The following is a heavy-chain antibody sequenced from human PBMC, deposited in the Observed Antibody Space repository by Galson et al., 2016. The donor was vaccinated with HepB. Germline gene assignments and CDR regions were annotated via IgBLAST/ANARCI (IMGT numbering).Heavy chain of an antibody. CDR1: GFTFSRFW. J-gene: IGHJ4*02. V-gene: IGHV3-74*01. CDR2: IKYDGSYA. CDR3: TRDGDHWNLDS. Sequence: SLRLSCAASGFTFSRFWMHWVRQVPGKGLVWVARIKYDGSYANYADSVKGRFTISRDNAKNTLYLQMNSLRAEDTAVYYCTRDGDHWNLDSWGQGTRVTVSS. D-gene: IGHD1-1*01.